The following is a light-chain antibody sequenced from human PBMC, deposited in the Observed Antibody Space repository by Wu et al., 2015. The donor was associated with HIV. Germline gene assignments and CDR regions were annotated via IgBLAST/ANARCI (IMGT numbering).Light chain of an antibody. V-gene: IGKV1-9*01. CDR2: SAF. CDR1: QDISSY. J-gene: IGKJ2*01. CDR3: QQVDSYPYT. Sequence: IQLTQSPSSLSASVGDRVTITCRASQDISSYLAWYQQKPGKAPKLLIYSAFRLQSGVPSRFSGRGSGTDFTLIINSLQPEDSASYYCQQVDSYPYTFGQGTKVEIK.